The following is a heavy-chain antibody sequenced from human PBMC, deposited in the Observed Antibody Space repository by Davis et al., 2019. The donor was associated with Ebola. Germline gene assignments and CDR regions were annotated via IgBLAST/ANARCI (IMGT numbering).Heavy chain of an antibody. V-gene: IGHV4-4*07. CDR1: GGSIAYRGSINNYY. J-gene: IGHJ4*02. D-gene: IGHD3-22*01. CDR2: ISTSGST. Sequence: SETLSLTCTVSGGSIAYRGSINNYYWTWIRQPAGKGLEWIGRISTSGSTNYNPSLKSRVSMSIDTSKNQFSLRLNSVTAADTATYFSAQDQHDSSGYGFWGQGTLVTVSS. CDR3: AQDQHDSSGYGF.